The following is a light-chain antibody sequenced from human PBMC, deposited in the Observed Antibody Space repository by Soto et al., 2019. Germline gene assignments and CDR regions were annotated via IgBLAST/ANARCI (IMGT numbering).Light chain of an antibody. CDR3: SSFTSKRIYV. CDR2: GVT. V-gene: IGLV2-14*03. Sequence: VLTQPTSVSLAPGQSITISCTGNHNDIGTYDYVSWYQQHPGRAPRLLIHGVTTRPSVISDRFTASKSGLTATLTISGLQPEDEADYYCSSFTSKRIYVFGRGTKVTVL. CDR1: HNDIGTYDY. J-gene: IGLJ1*01.